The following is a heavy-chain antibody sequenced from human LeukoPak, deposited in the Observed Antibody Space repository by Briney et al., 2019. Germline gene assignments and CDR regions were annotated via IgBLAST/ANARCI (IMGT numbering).Heavy chain of an antibody. CDR3: ARRFDY. CDR2: IYYSGST. CDR1: GFSINSGYY. Sequence: SETLSLTCTVSGFSINSGYYWGWIRQPPGKGLEWIGSIYYSGSTYYNPSLKSRVTISVDTSKNQFSLKLSSVTAADTAVYYCARRFDYWGQGTLVTVSS. V-gene: IGHV4-39*01. J-gene: IGHJ4*02.